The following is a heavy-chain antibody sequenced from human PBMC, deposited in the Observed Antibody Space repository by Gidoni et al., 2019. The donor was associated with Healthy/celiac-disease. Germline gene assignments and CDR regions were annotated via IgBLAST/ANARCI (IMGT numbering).Heavy chain of an antibody. CDR2: IYPGDSDT. CDR1: GYSFTSYW. V-gene: IGHV5-51*03. CDR3: AREADITMVRGVIEGCFDP. D-gene: IGHD3-10*01. Sequence: EVQLVQSGAGVTQPGESLKISCKGSGYSFTSYWIGWVRQMPGKGLEWMGIIYPGDSDTRYSPSFQGQVTISADKSISTAYLQWSSRKASDTAMYYCAREADITMVRGVIEGCFDPWGQGTLVTVSS. J-gene: IGHJ5*02.